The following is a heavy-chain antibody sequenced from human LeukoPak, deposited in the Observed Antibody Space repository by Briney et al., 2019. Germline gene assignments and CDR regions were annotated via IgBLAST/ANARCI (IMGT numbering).Heavy chain of an antibody. Sequence: SETLSLTCTVSGGSISSYYCSWIRQPAAKGLERIGRIYTCGSTNYNPSLKSRLTMSVDTSTNQFSLELSSVTAADTAVYYCARALAWFGELIFDYWGQGTLVTVS. V-gene: IGHV4-4*07. CDR2: IYTCGST. CDR3: ARALAWFGELIFDY. J-gene: IGHJ4*02. D-gene: IGHD3-10*01. CDR1: GGSISSYY.